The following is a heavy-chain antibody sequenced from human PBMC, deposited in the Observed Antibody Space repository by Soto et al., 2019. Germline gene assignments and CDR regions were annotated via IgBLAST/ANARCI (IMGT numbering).Heavy chain of an antibody. Sequence: EEQLVESGGGLVKPGGSPRLSCAASGFPFSSYNMNWVRQAPGKGLEWVASISASSSIYYADSVKGRFTISRDNAKNSLYLQMNDLRAEDTAVYYCARDDGGYRYGRRQYHFDSWGQGTLVTVSP. J-gene: IGHJ4*02. V-gene: IGHV3-21*02. D-gene: IGHD5-18*01. CDR3: ARDDGGYRYGRRQYHFDS. CDR1: GFPFSSYN. CDR2: ISASSSI.